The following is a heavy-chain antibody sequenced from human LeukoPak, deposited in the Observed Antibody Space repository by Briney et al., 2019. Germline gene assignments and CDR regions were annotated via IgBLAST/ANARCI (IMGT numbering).Heavy chain of an antibody. J-gene: IGHJ4*02. CDR3: VRHFYYFGTSGYSNFDS. V-gene: IGHV4-39*01. CDR2: IYYSGTT. D-gene: IGHD3-22*01. Sequence: PSETLSLTCTVSGGSIRSSTYYWGWVRQPPGKGLEYVGSIYYSGTTSYNPSLKSRLTISVDTSKNQFSLRLSSVTATDTAIYYCVRHFYYFGTSGYSNFDSWGQGSLVTVSS. CDR1: GGSIRSSTYY.